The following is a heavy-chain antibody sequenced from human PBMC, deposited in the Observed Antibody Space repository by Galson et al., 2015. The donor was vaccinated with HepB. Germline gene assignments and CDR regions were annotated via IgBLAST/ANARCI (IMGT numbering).Heavy chain of an antibody. D-gene: IGHD3-10*01. CDR1: GGTFSPYP. J-gene: IGHJ4*02. CDR2: INPMFGIA. Sequence: SVKVSCKASGGTFSPYPISWVRQAPGQGPEWMGEINPMFGIANYARKLQGRVTINADKSTSTSYMELTSLTSEDTAVYYCACNLGRGIFFEFWGQGTLVTVSS. V-gene: IGHV1-69*10. CDR3: ACNLGRGIFFEF.